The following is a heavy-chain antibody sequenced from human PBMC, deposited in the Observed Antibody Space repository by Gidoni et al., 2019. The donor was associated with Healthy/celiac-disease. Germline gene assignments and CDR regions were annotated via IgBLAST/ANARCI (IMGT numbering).Heavy chain of an antibody. D-gene: IGHD5-18*01. V-gene: IGHV1-69*04. CDR2: IIPILGIA. CDR1: GGTFSSYA. CDR3: AVPPWGYSYGYGGERDYYYMDV. J-gene: IGHJ6*03. Sequence: QVQLVQSGAEVKKPGSSVKVSCKASGGTFSSYAISWVRQAPGQGLEWMGRIIPILGIANYAQKFQGRVTITADKSTSTAYMELSSLRSEDTAVYYCAVPPWGYSYGYGGERDYYYMDVWGKGTTVTVSS.